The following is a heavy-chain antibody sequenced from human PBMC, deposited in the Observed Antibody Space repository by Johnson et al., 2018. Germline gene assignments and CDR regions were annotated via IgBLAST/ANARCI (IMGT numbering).Heavy chain of an antibody. V-gene: IGHV5-51*01. D-gene: IGHD3-16*01. Sequence: VQLVQSGAAVRRSGESLKISCQASGYSFPDYWIGWVRQMPGEGLEWMGIIWPGDSDTKYSPSFQGQVTISADRSISTVYLQWSSLKASDTAIYYCAKQRERGTSYMDVWGKGTTVTVSS. CDR3: AKQRERGTSYMDV. J-gene: IGHJ6*04. CDR1: GYSFPDYW. CDR2: IWPGDSDT.